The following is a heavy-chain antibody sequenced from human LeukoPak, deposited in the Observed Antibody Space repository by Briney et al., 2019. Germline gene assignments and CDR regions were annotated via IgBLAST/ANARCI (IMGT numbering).Heavy chain of an antibody. J-gene: IGHJ4*02. CDR3: TREFTSTSGD. V-gene: IGHV4-39*02. Sequence: PSETLSLTCTVSGGSVSSTSHHWAWIRQPPGKGLEWIASIYYTGNTYYNPSLKSRLSISINTSKNYFSLKLSSVTAADTAVHFCTREFTSTSGDWGQGTLVTVSS. CDR2: IYYTGNT. D-gene: IGHD1-1*01. CDR1: GGSVSSTSHH.